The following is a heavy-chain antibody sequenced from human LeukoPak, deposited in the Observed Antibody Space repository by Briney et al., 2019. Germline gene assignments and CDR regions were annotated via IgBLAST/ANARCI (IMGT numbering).Heavy chain of an antibody. CDR3: ARDRGSGWYFDY. V-gene: IGHV4-34*01. CDR2: INHSGST. J-gene: IGHJ4*02. Sequence: KSSETLSLTCAVYGGSFSGYYWSWIRQPPGKGLEWIGEINHSGSTNYNPSLKSRVTISVDTSKNQFSLKLSSVTAADTAVYYCARDRGSGWYFDYWGQGTLVTVSS. D-gene: IGHD6-19*01. CDR1: GGSFSGYY.